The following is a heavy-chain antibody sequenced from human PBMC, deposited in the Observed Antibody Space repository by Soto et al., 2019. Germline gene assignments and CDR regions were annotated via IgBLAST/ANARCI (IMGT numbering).Heavy chain of an antibody. Sequence: EVQLLESGGGLVQPGGSLRLSCLPSGFTFSNYIMSWVRQAPGKGLEWVSGISASGTATFYADSMKGRFTISRDNSKNTLYLEMNSLRAEETALYYCARGSRPSGGGAYYLDVWGKGTTVTVSS. V-gene: IGHV3-23*01. CDR3: ARGSRPSGGGAYYLDV. J-gene: IGHJ6*03. CDR2: ISASGTAT. CDR1: GFTFSNYI. D-gene: IGHD3-10*01.